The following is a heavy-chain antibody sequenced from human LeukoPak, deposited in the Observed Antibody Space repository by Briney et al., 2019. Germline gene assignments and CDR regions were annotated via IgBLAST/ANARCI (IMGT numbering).Heavy chain of an antibody. CDR3: TTVVVVTHPRNY. CDR2: IKSKTDGGTT. J-gene: IGHJ4*02. V-gene: IGHV3-15*01. Sequence: PGGSLRLSCAASGFTFSNAWMSWVRQAPGKGLEWVGRIKSKTDGGTTDYAAPVKGRFTISRDDSKNTLYLQMNSLKTEDTAVYYYTTVVVVTHPRNYWGPGTLVTVSS. CDR1: GFTFSNAW. D-gene: IGHD2-15*01.